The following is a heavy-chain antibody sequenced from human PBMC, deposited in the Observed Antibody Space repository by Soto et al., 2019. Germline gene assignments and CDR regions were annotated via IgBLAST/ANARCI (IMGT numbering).Heavy chain of an antibody. V-gene: IGHV4-4*02. J-gene: IGHJ4*02. CDR1: GGSVNTGYW. Sequence: QVQLQESGPGLVKPSGTLSLTCAVSGGSVNTGYWCSWVRHPPGKGLEGIGEVHHSGTTNYIPSLTSRLTLSVDKSGNQVSLELASVAAAATAGYYCARGVAYRWVYWGQGALVTVSS. CDR2: VHHSGTT. CDR3: ARGVAYRWVY. D-gene: IGHD3-16*01.